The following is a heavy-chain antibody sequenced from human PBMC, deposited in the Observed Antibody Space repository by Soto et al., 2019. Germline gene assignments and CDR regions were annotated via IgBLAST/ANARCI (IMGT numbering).Heavy chain of an antibody. Sequence: QLQLQESGPGLVKPSETLSLTCTVSGGSISSSSYYWGWIRQPPGKGLEWIGSIYYSGSTYYNPSLKSRVTISVDTSKNQFSLKLSSVTAADTAVYYCASPGDVVVVAATQYYYYGMDVWGQGTTVTVSS. J-gene: IGHJ6*02. CDR2: IYYSGST. CDR1: GGSISSSSYY. D-gene: IGHD2-15*01. V-gene: IGHV4-39*01. CDR3: ASPGDVVVVAATQYYYYGMDV.